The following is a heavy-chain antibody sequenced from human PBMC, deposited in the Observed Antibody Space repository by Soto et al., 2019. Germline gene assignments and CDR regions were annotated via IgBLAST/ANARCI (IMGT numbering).Heavy chain of an antibody. CDR1: GGSISSGDYY. V-gene: IGHV4-30-4*01. CDR2: IYYSGST. J-gene: IGHJ5*02. CDR3: AREGRDSSGYYSGWFDP. Sequence: SETLSLTCTVSGGSISSGDYYWSWIRQPPGKGLEWIGYIYYSGSTYYNPSLKSRVTISVDTSKNQFSLKLSPVTAADTAVYYCAREGRDSSGYYSGWFDPWGQGTLVTVSS. D-gene: IGHD3-22*01.